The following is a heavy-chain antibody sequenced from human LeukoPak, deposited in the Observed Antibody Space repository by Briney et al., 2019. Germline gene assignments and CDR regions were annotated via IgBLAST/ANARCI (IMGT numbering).Heavy chain of an antibody. V-gene: IGHV3-21*01. Sequence: PGGSLRLSCAGSGFIFSTYSMIWVRQAPGKGLEWVSSISSSSSYIYYADSVKGRFTISRDNAKNSLYLQMNSLRAEDTAVYYCASLPPFSSSWYYFDYWGQGTLVTVSS. J-gene: IGHJ4*02. CDR2: ISSSSSYI. CDR1: GFIFSTYS. D-gene: IGHD6-13*01. CDR3: ASLPPFSSSWYYFDY.